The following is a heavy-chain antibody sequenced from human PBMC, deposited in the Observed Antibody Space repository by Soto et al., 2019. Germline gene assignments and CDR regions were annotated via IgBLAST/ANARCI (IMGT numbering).Heavy chain of an antibody. CDR2: IIPIFGTA. Sequence: QVQLVQSGAEVKKPGSSGKVSCKASGGTFSSYAISWVRQAPGQGLGWMGGIIPIFGTANYAQKFQGRVTITADKSTSTAYMELSSLRSEDTAVYYCARVRRIGDPIDYWGQGTLVTVSS. CDR3: ARVRRIGDPIDY. J-gene: IGHJ4*02. D-gene: IGHD3-10*01. V-gene: IGHV1-69*06. CDR1: GGTFSSYA.